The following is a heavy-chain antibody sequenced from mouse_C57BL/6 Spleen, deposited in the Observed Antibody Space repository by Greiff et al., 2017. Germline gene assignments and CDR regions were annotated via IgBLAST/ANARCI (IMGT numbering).Heavy chain of an antibody. D-gene: IGHD1-1*01. CDR2: ISSGSSTI. CDR3: ARETYGSRRYFDV. V-gene: IGHV5-17*01. J-gene: IGHJ1*03. Sequence: DVMLVESGGGLVKPGGSLKLSCAASGFTFSDYGMHWVRQAPEKGLEWFAYISSGSSTIYYADTVKGRFTISRANAKNTLFLQMTSLRSEDTAMYYCARETYGSRRYFDVWGTGTTVTVSS. CDR1: GFTFSDYG.